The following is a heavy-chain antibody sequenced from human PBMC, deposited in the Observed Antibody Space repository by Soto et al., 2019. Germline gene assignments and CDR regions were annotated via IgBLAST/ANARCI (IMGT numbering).Heavy chain of an antibody. D-gene: IGHD2-21*02. CDR3: ARGDDCGGDCYPFGYYYGMDV. J-gene: IGHJ6*02. CDR1: GYTFTSYY. Sequence: EASVKVSCKASGYTFTSYYMHWVRQAPGQGLEWMGIINPSGGSTSYAQKFQGRVTMTRDTSTSTVYMELSSLRSEDTAVYYCARGDDCGGDCYPFGYYYGMDVWGQGTTVTVSS. CDR2: INPSGGST. V-gene: IGHV1-46*01.